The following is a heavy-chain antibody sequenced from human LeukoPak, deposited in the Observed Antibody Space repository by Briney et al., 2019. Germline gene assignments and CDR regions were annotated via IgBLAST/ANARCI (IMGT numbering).Heavy chain of an antibody. V-gene: IGHV3-30*18. J-gene: IGHJ6*03. D-gene: IGHD3-22*01. Sequence: GGSLRLSCAASGFTFSTYAMHWVRQAPGKGLEWVAVISYDGSNKYYADSVKGRFTISRDNSKNTLYLQMNSLRAEDTAIYYCAKDGDSTGYYSSYYNHMDVWGKGTSVTISS. CDR1: GFTFSTYA. CDR3: AKDGDSTGYYSSYYNHMDV. CDR2: ISYDGSNK.